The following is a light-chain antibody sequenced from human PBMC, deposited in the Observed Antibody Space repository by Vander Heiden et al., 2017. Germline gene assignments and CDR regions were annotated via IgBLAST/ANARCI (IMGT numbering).Light chain of an antibody. CDR3: QQDNNWPRT. CDR1: QSVSSN. Sequence: EIVMTQSPATLSVSPGGRATLSCRASQSVSSNLAWYQQKPGQAPRLLIYGASTRATGIPARFSGSGSGTEFTLTISSLQSEDFAVYYCQQDNNWPRTFGQGTKVEIK. J-gene: IGKJ1*01. V-gene: IGKV3-15*01. CDR2: GAS.